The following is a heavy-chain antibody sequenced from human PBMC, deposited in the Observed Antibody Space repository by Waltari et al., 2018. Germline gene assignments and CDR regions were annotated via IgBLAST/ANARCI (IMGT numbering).Heavy chain of an antibody. CDR3: ARDHFSDLWFGFNWFDP. V-gene: IGHV4-39*07. D-gene: IGHD3-3*01. CDR1: GASISSRSYC. CDR2: FYYGGST. J-gene: IGHJ5*02. Sequence: QLQLQESGPGLVKPSETLSLTCTVSGASISSRSYCWGWIRQSPGKGLEWIGTFYYGGSTYYYPSLGSRVTISVDTSKNEFSLRLTSVTAADAAVYYCARDHFSDLWFGFNWFDPWGQGTLVSVSS.